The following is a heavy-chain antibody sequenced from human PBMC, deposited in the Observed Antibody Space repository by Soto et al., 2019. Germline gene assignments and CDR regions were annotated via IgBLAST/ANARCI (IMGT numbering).Heavy chain of an antibody. V-gene: IGHV3-21*01. J-gene: IGHJ6*02. CDR1: GFTFSSYS. CDR2: ISSSSSYI. Sequence: EVQLVESGGGLVKPGGSLRLSCAASGFTFSSYSMNWVRQAPGKGLEWVSSISSSSSYIYYADSVKGRFTISRDNAKNSLYLQRNSLRAEDTAVYYCARTYRSGHGMDVWGQGTTVTVSS. D-gene: IGHD6-19*01. CDR3: ARTYRSGHGMDV.